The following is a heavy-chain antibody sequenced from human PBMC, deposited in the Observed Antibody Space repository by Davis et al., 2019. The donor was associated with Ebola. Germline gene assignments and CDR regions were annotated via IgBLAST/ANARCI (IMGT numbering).Heavy chain of an antibody. CDR2: INPNSGGT. CDR1: AYTFTAYY. J-gene: IGHJ6*01. Sequence: ASVQVSCKASAYTFTAYYFQWVRQAPGQGLEWVGRINPNSGGTNFAQGFQGRVTMTSDTSTSTAYMELSRLRSDDTAVYYCARGGITMTGVPRDYYYGVDVWGQGTTGTVSS. CDR3: ARGGITMTGVPRDYYYGVDV. D-gene: IGHD3-22*01. V-gene: IGHV1-2*06.